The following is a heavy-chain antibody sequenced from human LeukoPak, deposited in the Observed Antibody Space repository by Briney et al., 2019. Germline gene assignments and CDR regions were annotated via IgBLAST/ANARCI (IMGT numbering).Heavy chain of an antibody. D-gene: IGHD6-13*01. V-gene: IGHV1-2*02. CDR1: GYTFTGYY. CDR2: INPNSGGT. J-gene: IGHJ4*02. Sequence: ASVKVSCKASGYTFTGYYMHWVRQAPGQGLEWMGGINPNSGGTNYAQKFQGRVTMTRDTSISTAYMELSRMRSDDTAVYYCARVKDSSSWYITWILDYWGQGTLVTVSS. CDR3: ARVKDSSSWYITWILDY.